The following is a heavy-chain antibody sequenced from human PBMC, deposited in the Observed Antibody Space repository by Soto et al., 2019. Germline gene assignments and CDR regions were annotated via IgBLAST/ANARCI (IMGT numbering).Heavy chain of an antibody. CDR3: ARHGGVYDSSGYYSYYYYGMDV. J-gene: IGHJ6*02. CDR2: INPSGGST. D-gene: IGHD3-22*01. Sequence: QVQLVQSGAEVKKPGASVKVSCKASGYTFTSYYMHWVRQAPGQGLEWMGIINPSGGSTSYAQKFQGRVTMTRDTSTSTVYMELSSLRSEDTAVYYCARHGGVYDSSGYYSYYYYGMDVWGQGTTVTVSS. CDR1: GYTFTSYY. V-gene: IGHV1-46*01.